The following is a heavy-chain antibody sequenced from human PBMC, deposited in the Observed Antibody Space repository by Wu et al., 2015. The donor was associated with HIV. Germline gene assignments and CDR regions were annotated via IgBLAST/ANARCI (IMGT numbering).Heavy chain of an antibody. CDR3: ATYGPGYNWMYK. Sequence: QVQLVQSGAEVKKPGASVKVSCKASGYTFTGYYMHWVRQAPGQGLEWMGWMAPNSDVTNYAPKLQGQVTMTRDTSISTAYMELSSLRSDDTAVYYCATYGPGYNWMYKWGQGTLVTVSS. V-gene: IGHV1-2*02. CDR2: MAPNSDVT. D-gene: IGHD1-20*01. J-gene: IGHJ4*02. CDR1: GYTFTGYY.